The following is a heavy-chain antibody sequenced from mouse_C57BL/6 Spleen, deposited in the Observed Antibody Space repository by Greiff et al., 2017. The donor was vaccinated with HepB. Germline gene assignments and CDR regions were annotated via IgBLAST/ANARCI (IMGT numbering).Heavy chain of an antibody. CDR1: GFSFNTYA. CDR3: VRSWDWYFDV. Sequence: EVQLVESGGGLVQPKGSLKLSCAASGFSFNTYAMNWVRQAPGKGLEWVARIRSKSNNYATYYADSVKDRFTISRDDSESMLYLQMNNLKTEDTAMYYCVRSWDWYFDVWGTGTTVTVSS. V-gene: IGHV10-1*01. D-gene: IGHD4-1*01. CDR2: IRSKSNNYAT. J-gene: IGHJ1*03.